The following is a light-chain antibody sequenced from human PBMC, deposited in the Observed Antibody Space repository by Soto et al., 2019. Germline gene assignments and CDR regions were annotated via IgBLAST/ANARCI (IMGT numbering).Light chain of an antibody. CDR3: QQFNNYPIT. Sequence: AILLTQSPSSLSASVGDRVTITCRASQGISSALAWYQQKPGKAPKLLIYDASSLESGVPSRFSGSGSGTDFTLTISSLHPEYSATYYCQQFNNYPITFGQGTRLEIK. CDR2: DAS. CDR1: QGISSA. V-gene: IGKV1D-13*01. J-gene: IGKJ5*01.